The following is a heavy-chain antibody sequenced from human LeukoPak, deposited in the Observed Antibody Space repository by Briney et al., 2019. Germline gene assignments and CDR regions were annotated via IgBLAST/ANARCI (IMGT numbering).Heavy chain of an antibody. D-gene: IGHD3-3*01. CDR3: ATVGITIFGVDDDY. V-gene: IGHV1-24*01. J-gene: IGHJ4*02. Sequence: ASVKVSCKVSGYTLTELSMHWVRQAPGKGLEWMGGFDPEDGETIYAQKFQGRVTMTEDTSTDTAYMELSSLRSEDTAVYYCATVGITIFGVDDDYWGQGTLVTVSS. CDR2: FDPEDGET. CDR1: GYTLTELS.